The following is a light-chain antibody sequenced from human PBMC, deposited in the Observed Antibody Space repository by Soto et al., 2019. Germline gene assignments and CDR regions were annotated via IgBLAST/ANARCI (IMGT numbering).Light chain of an antibody. CDR2: GAS. J-gene: IGKJ1*01. Sequence: EIVLTQSPGSLSLSPGERATLSCRASQSVDSSFFAWYQQKPGQAPRLLIYGASNRATGIPDRFIGRGSGRDLTLTITGLEPEDFAVYYCQQYVSSVTFGQGTKVEIK. CDR1: QSVDSSF. CDR3: QQYVSSVT. V-gene: IGKV3-20*01.